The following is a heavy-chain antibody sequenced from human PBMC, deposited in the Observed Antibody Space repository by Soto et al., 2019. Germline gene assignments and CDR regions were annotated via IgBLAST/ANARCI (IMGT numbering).Heavy chain of an antibody. V-gene: IGHV3-30*18. CDR2: ISYDGSNK. D-gene: IGHD2-15*01. CDR3: AKETYSGPLDY. CDR1: GFTFSSYG. Sequence: LRLSCAASGFTFSSYGMHWVRQAPGKGLEWVAVISYDGSNKYYADSVKGRFTISRDNSKNTLYLQMNSLRAEDTAVYYCAKETYSGPLDYWGQGTLVTVSS. J-gene: IGHJ4*02.